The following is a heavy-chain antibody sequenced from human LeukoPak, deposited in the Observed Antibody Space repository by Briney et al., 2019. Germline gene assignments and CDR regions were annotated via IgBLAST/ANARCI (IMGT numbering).Heavy chain of an antibody. CDR1: GYTFTGYY. V-gene: IGHV1-2*02. CDR2: INPNSGGT. CDR3: ARVFYPLGYFDY. Sequence: ASVKVSCKASGYTFTGYYMHWVRQAPGQGLEWMGWINPNSGGTNYAQKFQGRVTMTRDRSISTAYMELSRLRSDDTAVYYCARVFYPLGYFDYWGQGTLVTVSS. J-gene: IGHJ4*02. D-gene: IGHD1-26*01.